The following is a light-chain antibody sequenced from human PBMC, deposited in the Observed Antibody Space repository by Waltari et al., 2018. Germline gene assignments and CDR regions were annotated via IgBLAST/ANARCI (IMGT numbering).Light chain of an antibody. CDR3: QQYNSRRT. Sequence: DIQMTQSPSTLSASVGDRVTITCRASQSISSWLAWYQQKPGKAPMLLIYKASSLEGGVPSRFSGSGSGTEFTLTISSLQPDDFATYYCQQYNSRRTFGQGTKLEIK. CDR2: KAS. J-gene: IGKJ2*01. V-gene: IGKV1-5*03. CDR1: QSISSW.